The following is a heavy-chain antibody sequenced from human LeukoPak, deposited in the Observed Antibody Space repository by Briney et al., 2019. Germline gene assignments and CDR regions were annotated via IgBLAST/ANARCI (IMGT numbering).Heavy chain of an antibody. CDR2: IIPIFGTA. CDR1: GGTFSSYA. J-gene: IGHJ3*02. V-gene: IGHV1-69*05. D-gene: IGHD3-16*01. CDR3: ARMGGLNDAFDI. Sequence: GASVNVSCKASGGTFSSYAISWVRQAPGQGLEWMGGIIPIFGTANYAQKFQGRVTITTDESTSTAYMELSSLRSEDTAVYYCARMGGLNDAFDIWGQGPMVTVSS.